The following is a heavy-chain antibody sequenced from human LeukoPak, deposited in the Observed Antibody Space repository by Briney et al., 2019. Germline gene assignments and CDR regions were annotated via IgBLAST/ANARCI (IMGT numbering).Heavy chain of an antibody. D-gene: IGHD4-17*01. CDR1: GGSISSGDYY. V-gene: IGHV4-30-4*01. Sequence: PSETLSLTCTVSGGSISSGDYYWSWIRQPPGKGLEWIGYIYYSGSTYYNPSLKSRVTISVDTSKNQFSLKLSSVTAADTAVYYCAVHDYGDYNPDYWGQGTLVTVSS. J-gene: IGHJ4*02. CDR2: IYYSGST. CDR3: AVHDYGDYNPDY.